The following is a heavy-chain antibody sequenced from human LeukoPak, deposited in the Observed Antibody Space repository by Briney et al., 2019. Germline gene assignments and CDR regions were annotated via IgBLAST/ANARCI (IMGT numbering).Heavy chain of an antibody. J-gene: IGHJ6*03. CDR1: GGTVSSYA. CDR2: FIPIFGTA. Sequence: APGRLCDSAAGGTVSSYAISWVSRAPRQGLEGMGGFIPIFGTANYALEFQGRVTITTNESTSTAYMELSSLRTEDTAVYYCARSGGYCSSTSCRFENYYDMDVWGKGTTVTVSS. V-gene: IGHV1-69*05. CDR3: ARSGGYCSSTSCRFENYYDMDV. D-gene: IGHD2-2*01.